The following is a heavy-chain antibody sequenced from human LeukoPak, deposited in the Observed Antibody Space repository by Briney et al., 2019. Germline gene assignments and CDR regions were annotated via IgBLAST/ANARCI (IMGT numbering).Heavy chain of an antibody. CDR3: VRGGGSASYFDH. V-gene: IGHV3-7*01. CDR2: IDLDGSER. CDR1: GFTFSSSW. J-gene: IGHJ4*02. Sequence: VGSLRLSCAASGFTFSSSWMSWVRQAPGKGMGWVANIDLDGSERNYVDSVKGRFTIARDNAMNSLNLQMNSLRGEDTAVYYCVRGGGSASYFDHWGQGTLVSVSS. D-gene: IGHD3-16*01.